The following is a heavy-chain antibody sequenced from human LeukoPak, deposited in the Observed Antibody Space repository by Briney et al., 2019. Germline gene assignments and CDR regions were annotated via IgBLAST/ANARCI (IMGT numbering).Heavy chain of an antibody. J-gene: IGHJ4*02. CDR3: ARDPGRDCSSTSCPAYYFDY. Sequence: GASVKVSCKASGYTFTAYHIHWMRQAPGQVLEYMGKINPNSGGTNYAQKFQGRVTMTRDTSISTAYMELSRLRSDDTAVYYCARDPGRDCSSTSCPAYYFDYWGQGTLVTVSS. CDR1: GYTFTAYH. CDR2: INPNSGGT. V-gene: IGHV1-2*02. D-gene: IGHD2-2*01.